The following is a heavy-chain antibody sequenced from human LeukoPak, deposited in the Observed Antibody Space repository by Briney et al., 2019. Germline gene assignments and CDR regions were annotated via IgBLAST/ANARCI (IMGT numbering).Heavy chain of an antibody. J-gene: IGHJ4*02. CDR3: ARGRSGSYFD. CDR2: ISAYNGNT. D-gene: IGHD1-26*01. Sequence: ASVKVSCKASGYSFSSYYIHWVRQAPGQGLEWMGWISAYNGNTNYAQKLQGRVTMTTDTSTSTAYMELRSLRSDDTAVYYCARGRSGSYFDWGQGTLVTVSS. CDR1: GYSFSSYY. V-gene: IGHV1-18*04.